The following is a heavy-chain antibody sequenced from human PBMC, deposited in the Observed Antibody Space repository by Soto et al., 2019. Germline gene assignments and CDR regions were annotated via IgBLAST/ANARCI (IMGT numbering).Heavy chain of an antibody. CDR2: IYSDDDK. Sequence: QITLKESGPTLVKPTQTLTLTCTFSGFSLSTSGVGVGWIRQPPGKTLEWLALIYSDDDKRYSPSLKSRLTITKHNSKSQVVLTMTNVDPVDTATYYCAHPSMGYYYGMDVRSQGTTVTVSS. CDR1: GFSLSTSGVG. CDR3: AHPSMGYYYGMDV. V-gene: IGHV2-5*02. J-gene: IGHJ6*02.